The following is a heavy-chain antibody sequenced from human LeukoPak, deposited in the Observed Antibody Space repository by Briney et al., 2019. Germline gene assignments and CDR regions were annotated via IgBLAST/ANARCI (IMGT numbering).Heavy chain of an antibody. CDR1: GGSISSYY. J-gene: IGHJ5*02. CDR3: ARGGYCGGGGCYNSWFDP. V-gene: IGHV4-59*01. D-gene: IGHD2-15*01. CDR2: IYYSGRT. Sequence: KPSETLSLTCTASGGSISSYYWSWIRQPPGKGLEWIGYIYYSGRTNYNPSLKSRVTISVDTSKKQFSRKLSSVTAADTAVYYCARGGYCGGGGCYNSWFDPWGQGTLVTVSS.